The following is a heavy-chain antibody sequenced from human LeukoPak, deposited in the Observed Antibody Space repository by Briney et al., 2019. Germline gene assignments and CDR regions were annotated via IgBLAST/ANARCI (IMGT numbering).Heavy chain of an antibody. CDR3: ARDGNSSGWYGINHAFDI. CDR1: GGSISSSSYY. D-gene: IGHD6-19*01. J-gene: IGHJ3*02. V-gene: IGHV4-39*07. CDR2: IYYSGST. Sequence: SETLSLTCTVSGGSISSSSYYWGWIRQPPGKGLEWIGSIYYSGSTYYNPSLKSRVTISVDTSKNQFSLKLSSVTAADTAVYYCARDGNSSGWYGINHAFDIWGQGTMVTVSS.